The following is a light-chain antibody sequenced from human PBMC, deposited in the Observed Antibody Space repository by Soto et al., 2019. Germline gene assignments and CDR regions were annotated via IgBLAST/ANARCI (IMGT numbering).Light chain of an antibody. V-gene: IGLV2-18*01. CDR2: EVS. CDR3: SLYTTASTYV. CDR1: SRVLATYNL. Sequence: QSVLAQPPCVSGSPGESVTISCAGTSRVLATYNLLSSYPRPPRSGPTPVIYEVSNRPSGIPDRFSGSKSGNTASLTISGLQAEDEAEYYCSLYTTASTYVFGTGTKVTVL. J-gene: IGLJ1*01.